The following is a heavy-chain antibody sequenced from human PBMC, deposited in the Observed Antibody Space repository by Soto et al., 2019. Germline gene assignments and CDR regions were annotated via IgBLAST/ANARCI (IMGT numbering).Heavy chain of an antibody. V-gene: IGHV5-51*01. J-gene: IGHJ5*02. Sequence: PGESLKISCKGSGYRFTSFWIGWVRQMPGKGLEWLGIIYPGDADIRYTPSFQGQVTMPADKSISTAYLQWSSLKASDTAIYYCARGIEMARIGWFDPWGQGTLVTVSS. CDR1: GYRFTSFW. CDR3: ARGIEMARIGWFDP. D-gene: IGHD5-12*01. CDR2: IYPGDADI.